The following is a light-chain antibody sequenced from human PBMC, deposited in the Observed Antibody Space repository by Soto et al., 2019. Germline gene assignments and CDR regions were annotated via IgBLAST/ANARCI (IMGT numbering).Light chain of an antibody. Sequence: QSVLTQPASVSGSPGQSITISCTGTSSDVGGYKYVSWYQQHPDKAPKLIIFEVSNRPSGISSRFSGSKSGNTASLTISGLQAEDEADYFCSSFTGSNTLVVFGGGTQLTVL. CDR2: EVS. J-gene: IGLJ2*01. V-gene: IGLV2-14*01. CDR1: SSDVGGYKY. CDR3: SSFTGSNTLVV.